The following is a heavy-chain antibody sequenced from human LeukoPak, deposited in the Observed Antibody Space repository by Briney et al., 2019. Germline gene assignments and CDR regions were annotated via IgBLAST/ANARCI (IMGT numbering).Heavy chain of an antibody. J-gene: IGHJ3*02. CDR1: GFTFSSYD. CDR2: ISGAGGTT. V-gene: IGHV3-23*01. Sequence: PGGSLRLSCAASGFTFSSYDMSWVRQAPGKGLEWVSYISGAGGTTYYADSVKGRFTISRDNSKNTMYLQMNSLRAEDTAVYYCAKDLVATTYRHAFDIWRQGTMVTVS. D-gene: IGHD5-12*01. CDR3: AKDLVATTYRHAFDI.